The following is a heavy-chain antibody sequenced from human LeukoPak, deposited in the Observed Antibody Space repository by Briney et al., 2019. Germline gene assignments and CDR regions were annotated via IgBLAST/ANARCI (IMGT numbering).Heavy chain of an antibody. V-gene: IGHV3-23*01. CDR1: GFTFSSYA. J-gene: IGHJ5*02. Sequence: GGSLRLSCAASGFTFSSYAMIWVRLAPGKGLEWVSSIGGSGSNTYYADSVKGRFTISRNKSKNTVYLQMNSLRAEDTAVYYCAKFSRDYYDSSGYYYDHWGQGTLVTVSS. CDR2: IGGSGSNT. D-gene: IGHD3-22*01. CDR3: AKFSRDYYDSSGYYYDH.